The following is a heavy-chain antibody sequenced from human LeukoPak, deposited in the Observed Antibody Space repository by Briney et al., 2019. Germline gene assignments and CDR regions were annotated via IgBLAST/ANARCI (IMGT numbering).Heavy chain of an antibody. Sequence: GGSLRLSCAASGFTFSSYGMHWVRQAPGKGLESVAFIRYDGSNKYYADSVKGRFTISRDNSKNTLYLQMNSLRAEDTAVYYCAKDSRIAAAGTIGHSYYFDYWGQGTLVTVSS. CDR2: IRYDGSNK. D-gene: IGHD6-13*01. CDR3: AKDSRIAAAGTIGHSYYFDY. J-gene: IGHJ4*02. V-gene: IGHV3-30*02. CDR1: GFTFSSYG.